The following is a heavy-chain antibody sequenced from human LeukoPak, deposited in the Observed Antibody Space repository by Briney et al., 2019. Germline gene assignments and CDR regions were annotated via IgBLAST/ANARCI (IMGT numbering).Heavy chain of an antibody. Sequence: GESLKISCKGSGYSFTSYWIGWVRQMPGKGLEWMGIIYPGDSDTRYSPSFQGQVTISADKSISTAYLQWSSLKASDTATYYCARLGLIVGATTAPYYWGQGTLVTASS. CDR2: IYPGDSDT. CDR1: GYSFTSYW. J-gene: IGHJ4*02. D-gene: IGHD1-26*01. CDR3: ARLGLIVGATTAPYY. V-gene: IGHV5-51*01.